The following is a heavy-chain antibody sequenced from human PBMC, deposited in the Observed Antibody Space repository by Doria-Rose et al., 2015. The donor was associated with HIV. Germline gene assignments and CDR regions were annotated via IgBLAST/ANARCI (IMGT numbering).Heavy chain of an antibody. D-gene: IGHD1-1*01. CDR3: ARGLLRGGWNDVDYYYGMDV. CDR2: INHSGST. CDR1: GGSFSGYY. Sequence: QVQLQESDAGLVKPSETLSLTCAVFGGSFSGYYWSWIRQPPGKGLEWIGEINHSGSTNYKTSLKSRVTISLDTSKTVSSRKLSSVTAADTAVYYCARGLLRGGWNDVDYYYGMDVWGQGTTVTVSS. V-gene: IGHV4-34*01. J-gene: IGHJ6*02.